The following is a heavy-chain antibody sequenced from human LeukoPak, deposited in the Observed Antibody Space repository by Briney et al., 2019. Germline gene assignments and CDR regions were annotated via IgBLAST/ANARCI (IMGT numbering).Heavy chain of an antibody. J-gene: IGHJ4*02. Sequence: SETLSLTCTVSGGSISSYYWSWIRQPPGKGLEWIGYIYYSGSTNYNPSLKSRVTISVVTSKNQFSLKLSSVTAADTAVYYCAREVEYSYGEYYFDYWGQGTLVTVSS. CDR2: IYYSGST. D-gene: IGHD5-18*01. CDR3: AREVEYSYGEYYFDY. V-gene: IGHV4-59*12. CDR1: GGSISSYY.